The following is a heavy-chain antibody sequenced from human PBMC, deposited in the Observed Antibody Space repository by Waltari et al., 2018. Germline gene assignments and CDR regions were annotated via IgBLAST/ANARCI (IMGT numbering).Heavy chain of an antibody. J-gene: IGHJ4*02. D-gene: IGHD4-4*01. CDR1: GGTFSSYA. CDR2: IIPIFGTA. Sequence: QVQLVQSGDEVKKPGSSGKVSCKASGGTFSSYASSGVSRAPGQGLEWMGWIIPIFGTANYAQKFQGRVTITADESTSTAYMELSSLRSEDTAVYYCARGRRDGYSGYFDYWGQGTLVTVSS. V-gene: IGHV1-69*01. CDR3: ARGRRDGYSGYFDY.